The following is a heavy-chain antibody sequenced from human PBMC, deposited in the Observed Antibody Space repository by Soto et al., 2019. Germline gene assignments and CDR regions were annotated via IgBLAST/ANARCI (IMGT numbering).Heavy chain of an antibody. CDR1: GGSISSSSYY. CDR3: ASLPKYSSSLGD. V-gene: IGHV4-39*01. J-gene: IGHJ4*02. D-gene: IGHD6-6*01. CDR2: LYYSGST. Sequence: QLQLQESGPGLVKPSETLSLTCTVSGGSISSSSYYWVWIRQPPGKGLEWIGSLYYSGSTYYNPSLKSRVTMSVDMTKTQFSLKLSAVTGADTTVYCCASLPKYSSSLGDWGQGTLVTVSS.